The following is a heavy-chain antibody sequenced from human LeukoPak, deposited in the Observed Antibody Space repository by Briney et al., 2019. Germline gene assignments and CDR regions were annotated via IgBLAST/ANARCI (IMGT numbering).Heavy chain of an antibody. CDR2: IYYSGST. CDR3: ARYKEYSHGHFDY. D-gene: IGHD6-6*01. J-gene: IGHJ4*02. CDR1: GGSISSYY. Sequence: PSETLSLTCTVSGGSISSYYWSWIRQPPGKGLEWIGYIYYSGSTNYNPSLKSRVTISVDTSKNQFSLKLSSVTAADTAVYYCARYKEYSHGHFDYWGQGTLVTVSS. V-gene: IGHV4-59*01.